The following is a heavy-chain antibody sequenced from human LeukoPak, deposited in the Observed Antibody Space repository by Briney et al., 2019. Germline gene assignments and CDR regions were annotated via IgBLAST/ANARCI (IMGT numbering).Heavy chain of an antibody. J-gene: IGHJ4*02. CDR2: IRQDGGEK. D-gene: IGHD3-10*01. V-gene: IGHV3-7*03. Sequence: PGGSLRLSCVASGFTFSVYWMSWVRQAPGKGLEWVANIRQDGGEKWYMDSVKGRFTISRDNANNSLYLKLDNLRAEDSGIYYCARDRGADRFDYWGQGTHVTVSS. CDR1: GFTFSVYW. CDR3: ARDRGADRFDY.